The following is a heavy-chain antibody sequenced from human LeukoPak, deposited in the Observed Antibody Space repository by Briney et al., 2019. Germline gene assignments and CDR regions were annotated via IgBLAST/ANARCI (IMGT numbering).Heavy chain of an antibody. CDR3: ARDIREVGATHYFDY. V-gene: IGHV4-59*01. Sequence: SDTLSLTCTVSGGSITSYYWRWIRQPPGEGLEYIGQIHFSGSANYNPSLEIRVIISLDASKNQFSLKVSSVTAADTAIYYCARDIREVGATHYFDYWGQGSLVTVSS. CDR1: GGSITSYY. CDR2: IHFSGSA. D-gene: IGHD1-26*01. J-gene: IGHJ4*02.